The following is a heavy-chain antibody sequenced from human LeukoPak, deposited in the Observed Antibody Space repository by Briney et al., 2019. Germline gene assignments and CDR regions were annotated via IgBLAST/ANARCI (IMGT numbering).Heavy chain of an antibody. CDR3: ARDRSGSYSPYYYYYMDV. D-gene: IGHD1-26*01. CDR1: GGSLSSGRYY. Sequence: KPSQTLLLNCTGSGGSLSSGRYYWRWIRQPAGKGLDRIGRIYTRRSTNYNPSHKSRVTITVDTCKNQFSLKLSSVTAADTAVYYCARDRSGSYSPYYYYYMDVWGKGTTVTVSS. CDR2: IYTRRST. J-gene: IGHJ6*03. V-gene: IGHV4-61*02.